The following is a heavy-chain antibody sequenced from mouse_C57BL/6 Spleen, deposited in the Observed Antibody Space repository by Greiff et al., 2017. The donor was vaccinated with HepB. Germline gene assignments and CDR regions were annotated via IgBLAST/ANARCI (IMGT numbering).Heavy chain of an antibody. J-gene: IGHJ4*01. D-gene: IGHD2-4*01. V-gene: IGHV3-6*01. CDR3: ARGPIYYDYEGAMDY. CDR1: GYSITSGYY. CDR2: ISYDGSN. Sequence: EVKVEESGPGLVKPSQSLSLTCSVTGYSITSGYYWNWIRQFPGNKLEWMGYISYDGSNNYNPSLKNRISITRDTSKNQFFLKLNSVTTEDKATYYCARGPIYYDYEGAMDYWGQGTSVTVSS.